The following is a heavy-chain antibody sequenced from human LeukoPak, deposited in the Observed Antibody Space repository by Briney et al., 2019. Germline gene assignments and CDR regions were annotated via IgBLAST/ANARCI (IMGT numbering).Heavy chain of an antibody. Sequence: KSSETLSLTCTVSGGSISSYYWSWIRQPPGKGLEWIGYIYYSGSTNYNPSLKSRVTISVDTSKNQFSLKLSSVTAADTAVYYCARVKNCGGDCYSSDYWGQGTLVTVSS. CDR1: GGSISSYY. D-gene: IGHD2-21*02. CDR2: IYYSGST. CDR3: ARVKNCGGDCYSSDY. J-gene: IGHJ4*02. V-gene: IGHV4-59*01.